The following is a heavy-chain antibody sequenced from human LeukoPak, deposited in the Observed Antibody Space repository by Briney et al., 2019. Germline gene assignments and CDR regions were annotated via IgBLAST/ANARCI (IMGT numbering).Heavy chain of an antibody. Sequence: GGSLRLSCAASGFTFDDYAMHWVRQAPGKGLEWVSGISWNSGSIGYADSVKGRFTISRDNAKNSLYLQMNSLRAEDTALYYCAKEGSGGVFDYWGQGTLVTASS. CDR3: AKEGSGGVFDY. J-gene: IGHJ4*02. CDR2: ISWNSGSI. D-gene: IGHD2-15*01. V-gene: IGHV3-9*01. CDR1: GFTFDDYA.